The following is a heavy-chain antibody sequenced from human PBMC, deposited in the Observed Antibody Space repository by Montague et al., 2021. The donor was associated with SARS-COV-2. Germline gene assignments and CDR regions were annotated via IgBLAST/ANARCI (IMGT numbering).Heavy chain of an antibody. V-gene: IGHV3-74*01. CDR2: TNSDGRST. CDR3: VREVGLVVARTLGRLDP. D-gene: IGHD6-19*01. CDR1: GFTFSEYW. J-gene: IGHJ5*02. Sequence: SLRLSCAVSGFTFSEYWMHWVRQAPGKGLEWVSRTNSDGRSTTYADSVKGRFTISRDNAKIMLYLQINSLRGEDTAVYYCVREVGLVVARTLGRLDPWGQGTLVTVSS.